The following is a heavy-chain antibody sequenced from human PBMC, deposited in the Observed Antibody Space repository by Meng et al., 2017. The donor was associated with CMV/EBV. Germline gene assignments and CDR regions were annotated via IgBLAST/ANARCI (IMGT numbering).Heavy chain of an antibody. J-gene: IGHJ2*01. CDR2: ISYDGSNK. Sequence: FTFSSYGMHWFRQAPGKGLEWVAVISYDGSNKYYADSVKGRFTISRDNSKNTLYLQMNSLRAEDTAVYYCAKDLIRGYSYGSFWYFDLWGRGTLVTVSS. CDR3: AKDLIRGYSYGSFWYFDL. D-gene: IGHD5-18*01. V-gene: IGHV3-30*18. CDR1: FTFSSYG.